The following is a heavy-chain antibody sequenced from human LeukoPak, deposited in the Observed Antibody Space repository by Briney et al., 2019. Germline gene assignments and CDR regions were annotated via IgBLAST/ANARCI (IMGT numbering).Heavy chain of an antibody. Sequence: GASVKVSCKASGGTFSSYAISWVRQAPGQGLEWMGGIIPIFGTANYAQKFQGRVTITADKSTSTAYMELSSLRSEDTAVYYCARGLAPDYYDSSGSKAVFDYWGQGTLVTVSS. CDR1: GGTFSSYA. D-gene: IGHD3-22*01. V-gene: IGHV1-69*06. CDR2: IIPIFGTA. J-gene: IGHJ4*02. CDR3: ARGLAPDYYDSSGSKAVFDY.